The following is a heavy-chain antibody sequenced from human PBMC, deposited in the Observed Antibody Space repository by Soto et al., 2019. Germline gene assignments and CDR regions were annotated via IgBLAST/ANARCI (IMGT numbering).Heavy chain of an antibody. CDR1: GCSISSSSYY. J-gene: IGHJ6*02. D-gene: IGHD3-9*01. CDR3: ARLLGGVRYFDWLSEYYYYYGMDV. CDR2: IYYSGST. Sequence: QLQLQESGPGLVKPSETLSLTCTVSGCSISSSSYYWGWIRQPPGKGLEWIGSIYYSGSTYYNPSLKSRVTISVDTSKNQFSLKLSSVTAADTAVYHWARLLGGVRYFDWLSEYYYYYGMDVWGQGTTVTVSS. V-gene: IGHV4-39*01.